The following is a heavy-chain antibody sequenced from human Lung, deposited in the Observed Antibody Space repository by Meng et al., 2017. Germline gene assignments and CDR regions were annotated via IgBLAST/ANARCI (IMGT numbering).Heavy chain of an antibody. CDR1: GGPLRGINW. CDR3: ARGLGEAVVPRTMFDY. V-gene: IGHV4-4*02. D-gene: IGHD2-2*01. CDR2: IYHSGGT. J-gene: IGHJ4*02. Sequence: ESGPGGAEASGTLALRCGCSGGPLRGINWWGWVRQPPGKGLEWIGEIYHSGGTKYNPSLKSRVTISVDKSKNQFSLKLSSVTAADTAVYYCARGLGEAVVPRTMFDYWGQGTLVTVSS.